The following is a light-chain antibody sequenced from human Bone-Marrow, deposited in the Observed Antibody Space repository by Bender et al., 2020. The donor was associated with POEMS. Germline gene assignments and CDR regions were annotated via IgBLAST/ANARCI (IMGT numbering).Light chain of an antibody. CDR3: QSYDISLGGWV. Sequence: QSALTQPPSVSGAPGQTVTISSTGTSSNMGAGYGVNWYQQLPGTAPKLLIHNNENRPPGGPYRSFGSNSAAAAALAITGLQHEDEADYYCQSYDISLGGWVFGGGTKLTAL. V-gene: IGLV1-40*01. CDR2: NNE. J-gene: IGLJ3*02. CDR1: SSNMGAGYG.